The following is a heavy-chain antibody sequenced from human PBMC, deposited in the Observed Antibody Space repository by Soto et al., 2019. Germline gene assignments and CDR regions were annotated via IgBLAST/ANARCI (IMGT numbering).Heavy chain of an antibody. V-gene: IGHV3-11*01. Sequence: QVQLVESGGGLVKPGGSLRLSCAASGFTFSDYFISWIRQGPGKGLGWVSYISGSGSNRYYADSVNGRFTISRDNAKKTLYLKMNNLRDNDTAVYYCARVHPNWNGVEYWYALDVWGQGTTVTVSS. J-gene: IGHJ6*02. D-gene: IGHD1-1*01. CDR1: GFTFSDYF. CDR3: ARVHPNWNGVEYWYALDV. CDR2: ISGSGSNR.